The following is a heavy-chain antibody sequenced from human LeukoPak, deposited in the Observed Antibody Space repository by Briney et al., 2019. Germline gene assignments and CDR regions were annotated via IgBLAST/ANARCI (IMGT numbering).Heavy chain of an antibody. V-gene: IGHV4-59*01. Sequence: SETLSLTCTVSGGSISSYYWSWIRQPPGKGLEWIGYIYYSGSTNYNPSLKSRVTISVDTSKNQFSLKLSSVTAADTAVYYCARGGGYGDSGDYWGLGTPVTVSS. D-gene: IGHD4-17*01. CDR2: IYYSGST. CDR1: GGSISSYY. J-gene: IGHJ4*02. CDR3: ARGGGYGDSGDY.